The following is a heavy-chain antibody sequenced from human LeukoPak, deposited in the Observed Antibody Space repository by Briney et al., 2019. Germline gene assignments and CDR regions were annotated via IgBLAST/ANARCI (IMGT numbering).Heavy chain of an antibody. CDR3: ARDSYGDYEKY. D-gene: IGHD4-17*01. Sequence: GGSLRLSCAASGFTVSNKYTSWVRQAPGKGLEWVSVSDSNGYTYYADSVEGRFAISRDNFKNTLYLQMNSLRAEDTAVYYCARDSYGDYEKYWGQGTLVIVSS. CDR2: SDSNGYT. J-gene: IGHJ4*02. V-gene: IGHV3-66*03. CDR1: GFTVSNKY.